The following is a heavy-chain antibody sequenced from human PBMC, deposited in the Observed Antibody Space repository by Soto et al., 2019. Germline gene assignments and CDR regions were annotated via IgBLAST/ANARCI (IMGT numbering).Heavy chain of an antibody. CDR3: ARGFLEWLDTYYYYGMGV. J-gene: IGHJ6*02. D-gene: IGHD3-3*01. CDR2: IWYDGSNK. Sequence: GGSLRLSCAASGFTFSSYGMHWVSQAPGKGLEWVAVIWYDGSNKYYADSVKGRFTISRDNSKNTLYLQMSSLRAEDTAVYYCARGFLEWLDTYYYYGMGVWGQGTTVTVSS. CDR1: GFTFSSYG. V-gene: IGHV3-33*01.